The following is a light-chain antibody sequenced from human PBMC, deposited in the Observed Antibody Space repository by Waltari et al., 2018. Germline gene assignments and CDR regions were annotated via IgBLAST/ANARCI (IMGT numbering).Light chain of an antibody. Sequence: AIQMTQSPSSLSAYVVDRVTITCRASHGIRTELGWYQQIPGTAPKLLIYASTLEFGVPSRFSGSGSGTDFSLTIDGLQPEDFATYYCLQDYNYPLTFGGGTKVEIK. CDR2: AS. CDR3: LQDYNYPLT. J-gene: IGKJ4*01. V-gene: IGKV1-6*01. CDR1: HGIRTE.